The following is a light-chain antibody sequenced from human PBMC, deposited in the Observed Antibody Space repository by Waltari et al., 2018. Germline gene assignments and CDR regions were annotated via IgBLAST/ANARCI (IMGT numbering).Light chain of an antibody. CDR1: QLGNKS. V-gene: IGLV3-1*01. Sequence: SYELTTPPSVSVSPGQTASITCSGDQLGNKSVYWYQQKPGQSPVLIIYQDTKRPSGIPKRLSGSNSGNTATLTISGTQVMDEGDYYCQAWDTISAGLGGGTKLTVL. J-gene: IGLJ2*01. CDR3: QAWDTISAG. CDR2: QDT.